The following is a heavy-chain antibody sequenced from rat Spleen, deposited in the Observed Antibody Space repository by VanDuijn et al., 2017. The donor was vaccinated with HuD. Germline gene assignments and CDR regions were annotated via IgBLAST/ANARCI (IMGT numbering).Heavy chain of an antibody. CDR3: ARDNNYKAY. CDR1: FYSITSSYR. Sequence: EVKLQESGPGLVKPSQSLSLTCSVTFYSITSSYRWSWIRKFPGNKLEWMGYINSTGSTNYNPSIKSRISITRDTSKNQFFLQVNSVTTEDTATYYCARDNNYKAYWGQGVMVTVSS. V-gene: IGHV3-3*01. D-gene: IGHD1-10*01. CDR2: INSTGST. J-gene: IGHJ2*01.